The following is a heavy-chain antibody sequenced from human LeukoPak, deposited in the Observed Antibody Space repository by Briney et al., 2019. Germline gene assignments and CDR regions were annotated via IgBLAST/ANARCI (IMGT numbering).Heavy chain of an antibody. V-gene: IGHV1-18*01. D-gene: IGHD4-11*01. CDR1: GYTFTSYG. CDR2: ISAYNGNT. CDR3: ARDVTTVSKNWFDP. Sequence: ASVKVSCKASGYTFTSYGISWVRQAPGQGLEWMGWISAYNGNTNYAQKLQGRVTMTTDTSTSTAYKELRSLRSDDTAVYYCARDVTTVSKNWFDPWGQGTLVTVSS. J-gene: IGHJ5*02.